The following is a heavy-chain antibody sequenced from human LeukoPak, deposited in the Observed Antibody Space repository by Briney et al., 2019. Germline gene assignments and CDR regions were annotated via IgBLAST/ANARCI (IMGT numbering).Heavy chain of an antibody. V-gene: IGHV1-69*04. CDR3: AREGGDGYRWVPLY. D-gene: IGHD5-24*01. CDR1: GGTFSSYA. J-gene: IGHJ4*02. CDR2: IIPILGIA. Sequence: SVKVSCKASGGTFSSYAISWVRQAPGQGLEWMGRIIPILGIANYAQKFQGRVTITADKSTSTAYMELSSLRSEDTAVYYCAREGGDGYRWVPLYWGQGTLVTVSS.